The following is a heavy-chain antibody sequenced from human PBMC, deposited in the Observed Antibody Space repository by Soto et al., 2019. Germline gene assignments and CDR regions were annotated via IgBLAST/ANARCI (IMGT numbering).Heavy chain of an antibody. CDR3: ASSWYYDSSGYLDY. D-gene: IGHD3-22*01. V-gene: IGHV4-4*07. CDR1: GGSISSYY. Sequence: LSLTCTVSGGSISSYYWSWIRQPAGKGLEWIGRIYTSGSTNYNPSLKSRVTMSVDTSKNQFSLKLSSVTAADTAVYYCASSWYYDSSGYLDYWGQGTLVTVSS. J-gene: IGHJ4*02. CDR2: IYTSGST.